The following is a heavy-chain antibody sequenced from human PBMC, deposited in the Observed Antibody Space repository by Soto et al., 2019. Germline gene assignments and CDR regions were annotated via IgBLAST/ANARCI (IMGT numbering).Heavy chain of an antibody. D-gene: IGHD2-15*01. J-gene: IGHJ6*02. V-gene: IGHV5-51*01. CDR3: ARQDSYYYYGMDV. Sequence: PGESLKISCKGSGYSFTSYWVGWVRQMPGKGLEWMGIIYPGDSDTRYSPSFQGQVTISADKSISTAYLQWSSLKASDTAMYYCARQDSYYYYGMDVWGQGTTVTVSS. CDR1: GYSFTSYW. CDR2: IYPGDSDT.